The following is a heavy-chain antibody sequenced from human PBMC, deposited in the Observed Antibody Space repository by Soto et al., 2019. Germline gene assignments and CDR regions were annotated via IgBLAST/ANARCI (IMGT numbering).Heavy chain of an antibody. CDR2: IWYDGSNK. Sequence: QVQLVESGGDVVQPGRSLRLSCAASGFTFSSYGMHWVRQAPGKGLEWVAVIWYDGSNKYYADSVKGRFTISRDNSKNTLYLQMNSLRAEDTAVYYCARDVSEPYGDYVGVSGDFDYWGQGTLVTVSS. D-gene: IGHD4-17*01. J-gene: IGHJ4*02. CDR1: GFTFSSYG. CDR3: ARDVSEPYGDYVGVSGDFDY. V-gene: IGHV3-33*01.